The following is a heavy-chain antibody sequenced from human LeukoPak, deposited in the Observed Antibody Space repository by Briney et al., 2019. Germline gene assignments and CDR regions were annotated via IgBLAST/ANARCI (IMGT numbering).Heavy chain of an antibody. CDR3: ARARSSSWYDWFAP. J-gene: IGHJ5*02. CDR2: INWNGGST. V-gene: IGHV3-20*01. D-gene: IGHD6-13*01. Sequence: GGSLRLSCAASGFTFDDYGMSWVRQAPGKGLEWVSGINWNGGSTGYADSVKGRFTISRDNAKKSLYLQMNRLRAEDTALYHCARARSSSWYDWFAPWGQGTLVTVSS. CDR1: GFTFDDYG.